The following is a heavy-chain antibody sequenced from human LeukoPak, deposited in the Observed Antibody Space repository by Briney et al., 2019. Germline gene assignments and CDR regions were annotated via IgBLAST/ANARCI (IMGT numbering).Heavy chain of an antibody. CDR2: IIPIFGTA. J-gene: IGHJ4*02. V-gene: IGHV1-69*13. CDR3: ASPYYDSSGYQRYYFDY. CDR1: GGTFSSYA. D-gene: IGHD3-22*01. Sequence: GASVKVSCKASGGTFSSYAISWVRQAPAQGLEWMGGIIPIFGTANYAQKFQGRVTITADESTSTAYMELSSLRSEDTAVYYCASPYYDSSGYQRYYFDYWGQGTLVTVSS.